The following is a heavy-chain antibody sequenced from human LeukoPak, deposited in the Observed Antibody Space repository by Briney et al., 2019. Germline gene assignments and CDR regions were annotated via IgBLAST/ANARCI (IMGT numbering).Heavy chain of an antibody. Sequence: PSETLSLTCTVSGGSISSYYWSWIRQPAGKGLEWIGRIYTSGSTNYNPSLKSRVTMSVDTSKNQFSLKLSSVTAADTAVYYCARDGQLRFLEWSSTYNWFDPWGQGTLVTVSS. CDR3: ARDGQLRFLEWSSTYNWFDP. CDR1: GGSISSYY. V-gene: IGHV4-4*07. CDR2: IYTSGST. D-gene: IGHD3-3*01. J-gene: IGHJ5*02.